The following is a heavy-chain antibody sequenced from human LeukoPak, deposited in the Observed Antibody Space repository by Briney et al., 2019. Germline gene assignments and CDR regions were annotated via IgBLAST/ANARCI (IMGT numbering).Heavy chain of an antibody. CDR3: ARDAGGRFDP. V-gene: IGHV3-74*01. J-gene: IGHJ5*02. Sequence: PGGSLRLSCAASGLPFNSYWMQWVRQAPGKGRVWVSRINSDGSSTSYADSVKGRFTISRDNAKNTLYLQMNSLRAEDTAVYYCARDAGGRFDPWGQGTLVTVSS. CDR2: INSDGSST. D-gene: IGHD3-16*01. CDR1: GLPFNSYW.